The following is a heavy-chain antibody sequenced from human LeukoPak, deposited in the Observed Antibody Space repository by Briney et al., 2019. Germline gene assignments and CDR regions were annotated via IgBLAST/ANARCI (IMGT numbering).Heavy chain of an antibody. V-gene: IGHV1-3*01. J-gene: IGHJ6*02. CDR1: GYTFTSYA. CDR2: INAGNGNT. D-gene: IGHD2-2*01. Sequence: ASVKVSCKASGYTFTSYAMHWVRQAPGQRLEWMGWINAGNGNTKYSQKFQGRVTITRDTSASTAYMELSSLRSEDTAVYYCARDHTRYCSSTSCYGYYYYYGMDVWGQGTTVTVSS. CDR3: ARDHTRYCSSTSCYGYYYYYGMDV.